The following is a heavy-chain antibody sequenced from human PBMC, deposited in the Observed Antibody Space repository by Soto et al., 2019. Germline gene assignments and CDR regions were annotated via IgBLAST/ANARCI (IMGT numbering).Heavy chain of an antibody. D-gene: IGHD6-13*01. J-gene: IGHJ4*02. V-gene: IGHV1-2*04. CDR2: INPNSGGT. CDR1: GYTFTGYY. CDR3: ARGPMYSSSWYPSFDY. Sequence: ASVKVSCKASGYTFTGYYMHCVRQAPGQGLEWMGWINPNSGGTNYAQKFQGWVTMTRDTSISTAYMELGRLRSDDTAVYYCARGPMYSSSWYPSFDYWGQGTLVTVSS.